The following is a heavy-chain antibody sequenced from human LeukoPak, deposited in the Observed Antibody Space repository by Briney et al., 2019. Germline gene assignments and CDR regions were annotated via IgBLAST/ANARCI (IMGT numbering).Heavy chain of an antibody. CDR3: AGSRVVPAAISWFDP. CDR2: IYHSGST. V-gene: IGHV4-30-2*01. Sequence: SQTLSLTCAVSGGSISSGGYSWSWIRQPPGKGLEWIGYIYHSGSTYYNPSLKSRVTISVDRSKNQFSLKLSSVTAADMAVYYCAGSRVVPAAISWFDPWGQGTLVTISS. D-gene: IGHD2-2*01. CDR1: GGSISSGGYS. J-gene: IGHJ5*02.